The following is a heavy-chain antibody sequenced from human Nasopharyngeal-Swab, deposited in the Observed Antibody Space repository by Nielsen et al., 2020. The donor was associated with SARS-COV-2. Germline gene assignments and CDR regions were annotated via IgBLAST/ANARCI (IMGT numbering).Heavy chain of an antibody. J-gene: IGHJ6*02. Sequence: SVKVSCKASGGTFSSYAISWVRQAPGQGLEWMGGIIPIFGTANYAQKFQGRVTITADESTSTAYMELSSLRSEDTAVYYCASGLSIAARQVYYYYGMDVWGQGTTVTVSS. CDR3: ASGLSIAARQVYYYYGMDV. D-gene: IGHD6-6*01. CDR2: IIPIFGTA. CDR1: GGTFSSYA. V-gene: IGHV1-69*13.